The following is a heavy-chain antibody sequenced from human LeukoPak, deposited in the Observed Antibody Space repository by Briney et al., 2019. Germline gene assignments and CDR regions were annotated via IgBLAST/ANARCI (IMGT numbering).Heavy chain of an antibody. V-gene: IGHV1-46*01. CDR2: INPSGGST. Sequence: RASVKVSCKPSGYTFTSYYMHWVRQAPGQGLEWMGIINPSGGSTSYAQKFQGRVTMTRDMSTSTVYMELSRLRSEDTAVYYCARVVRVDYGDQRHLSDAFDIWGQGTMVTVSS. CDR3: ARVVRVDYGDQRHLSDAFDI. CDR1: GYTFTSYY. D-gene: IGHD4-17*01. J-gene: IGHJ3*02.